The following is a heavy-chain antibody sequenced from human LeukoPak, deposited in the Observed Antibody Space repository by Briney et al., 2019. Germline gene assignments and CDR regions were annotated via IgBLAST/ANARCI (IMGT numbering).Heavy chain of an antibody. CDR3: ARVISARVVAASDY. J-gene: IGHJ4*02. Sequence: SGGSLRLSCAASGFTFSSYSMNWVRQAPGKGLEWVSSISSSSSYIYYADSVKGRFTISRDNAKNSLYLQMNSLRAEDTAVYYWARVISARVVAASDYWAQGTLVTVSS. V-gene: IGHV3-21*01. D-gene: IGHD2-15*01. CDR1: GFTFSSYS. CDR2: ISSSSSYI.